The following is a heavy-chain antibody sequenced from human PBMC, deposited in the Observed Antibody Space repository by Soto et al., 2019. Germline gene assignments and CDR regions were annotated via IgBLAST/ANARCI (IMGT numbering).Heavy chain of an antibody. V-gene: IGHV4-59*01. CDR2: VYYTGST. CDR1: GDSISTFY. D-gene: IGHD3-22*01. Sequence: NPSETLSLTCTVSGDSISTFYWGWMRQSPGKELEWIGYVYYTGSTNYNPSLKSRVTISVDRSKSQFSLKLTSANAADTAVYYCARGRTVRNYADDSSDYFYLFDYWGQGTQVTVSS. J-gene: IGHJ4*02. CDR3: ARGRTVRNYADDSSDYFYLFDY.